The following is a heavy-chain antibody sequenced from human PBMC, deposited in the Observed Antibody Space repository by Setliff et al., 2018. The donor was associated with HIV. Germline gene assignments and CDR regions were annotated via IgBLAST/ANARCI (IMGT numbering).Heavy chain of an antibody. CDR2: VVVGSGNT. D-gene: IGHD3-16*02. CDR1: GFTFTSSA. V-gene: IGHV1-58*01. Sequence: ASVKVSCKASGFTFTSSAVQWVRQARGQRLEWIGWVVVGSGNTNYAQKFQERVTITRDMSTSTAYMELSSLRSEDTAVYYCAAVSYDYVWGSYRALSEDYWGQGTLVTVSS. J-gene: IGHJ4*02. CDR3: AAVSYDYVWGSYRALSEDY.